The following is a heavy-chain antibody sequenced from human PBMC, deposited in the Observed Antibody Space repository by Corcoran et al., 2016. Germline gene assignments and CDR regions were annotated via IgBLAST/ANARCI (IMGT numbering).Heavy chain of an antibody. V-gene: IGHV4-59*01. CDR2: ISSSGST. Sequence: QVQLQESGPGLVKPSGTLSLTCTVSGGSINTYYWSWIRQPPGKGLEWIAYISSSGSTNYNPSLKSRVTISVDTSKNQFSLKLNSVTAADTAVYYCARNGGSYSLDSWGQGTLVTVSS. CDR1: GGSINTYY. J-gene: IGHJ4*02. D-gene: IGHD1-26*01. CDR3: ARNGGSYSLDS.